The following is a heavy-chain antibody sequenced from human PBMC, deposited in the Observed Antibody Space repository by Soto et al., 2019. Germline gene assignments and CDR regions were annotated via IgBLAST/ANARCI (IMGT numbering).Heavy chain of an antibody. D-gene: IGHD6-13*01. CDR1: GFTVSSTY. Sequence: GGSLRLSCAASGFTVSSTYMSWVRQAPGEGLEWVSVIYSGGSTYYADSVKGRFTIARDNSKNTLYLQLNSLRAEEKAVYYCARAGSSSWTGYYYVIDVWGQGSTVTVSS. CDR2: IYSGGST. CDR3: ARAGSSSWTGYYYVIDV. V-gene: IGHV3-53*01. J-gene: IGHJ6*02.